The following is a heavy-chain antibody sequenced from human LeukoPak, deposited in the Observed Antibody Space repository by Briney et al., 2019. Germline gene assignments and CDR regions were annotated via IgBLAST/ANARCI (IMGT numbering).Heavy chain of an antibody. CDR3: ARDRQYGDLDY. V-gene: IGHV3-7*01. CDR2: IKQDESER. D-gene: IGHD4-17*01. CDR1: GFTFGAFW. J-gene: IGHJ4*02. Sequence: GGSLRLSCAASGFTFGAFWMTWVRHAPGKGLEWVANIKQDESERYYVNSVRGRFTISRDNAKSSLYLQMNSLRAEDTAVYFCARDRQYGDLDYWGQGTLVTVSS.